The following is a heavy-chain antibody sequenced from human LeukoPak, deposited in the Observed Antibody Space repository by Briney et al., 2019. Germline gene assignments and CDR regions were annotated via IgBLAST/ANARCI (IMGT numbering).Heavy chain of an antibody. D-gene: IGHD6-13*01. CDR1: GITFSDFH. Sequence: PGGSLRLSCAASGITFSDFHMNWIRQAPGKGLEWVSQTTSNGSSRYYADSVKGRFTISRDNAKSSLYLQMNSLRAEDTAVYYCAREGRITTPGTIYFYFGLDLWGQGTTVIVSS. CDR3: AREGRITTPGTIYFYFGLDL. CDR2: TTSNGSSR. J-gene: IGHJ6*02. V-gene: IGHV3-11*01.